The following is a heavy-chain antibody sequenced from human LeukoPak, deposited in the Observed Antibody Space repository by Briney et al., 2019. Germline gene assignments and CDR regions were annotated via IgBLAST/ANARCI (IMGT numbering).Heavy chain of an antibody. D-gene: IGHD6-13*01. V-gene: IGHV3-30*02. CDR2: IRYDGSNK. Sequence: TGGSLRLSCAASGFTFSSYGIHWVRQAPGKGLEWVAFIRYDGSNKYYADSVKGRFTISRDNSKNTLYLQMNSLRAEDTAVYYCAKAGIAAGLGYYYYMDVWGKGTTVTISS. CDR3: AKAGIAAGLGYYYYMDV. J-gene: IGHJ6*03. CDR1: GFTFSSYG.